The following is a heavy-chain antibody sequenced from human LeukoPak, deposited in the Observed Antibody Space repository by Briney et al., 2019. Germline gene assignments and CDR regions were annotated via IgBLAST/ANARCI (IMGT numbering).Heavy chain of an antibody. CDR1: GFTFSRYW. J-gene: IGHJ1*01. CDR2: INSNGSST. Sequence: GGSLRLSCAASGFTFSRYWMHWVRQAPGKGLVWVSRINSNGSSTSYADSVKGRFTISRDNAKNTLYLQMNSLRAEDTAVYYCARVPITLAGTKDAKYFQHWGQGTLVTVSS. V-gene: IGHV3-74*01. CDR3: ARVPITLAGTKDAKYFQH. D-gene: IGHD6-19*01.